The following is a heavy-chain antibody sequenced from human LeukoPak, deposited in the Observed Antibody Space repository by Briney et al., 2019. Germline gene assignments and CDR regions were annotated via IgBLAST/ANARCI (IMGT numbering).Heavy chain of an antibody. CDR2: IYYTGIT. D-gene: IGHD6-13*01. CDR3: ARGAAGTVPFDY. V-gene: IGHV4-59*08. J-gene: IGHJ4*02. CDR1: GGSISSYY. Sequence: PSETLSLTCTVSGGSISSYYWSWIRQPPGKGLEWIGYIYYTGITNYNPSLKSRVSISVDTSKNQFSLKLSSVTAADTAVYYCARGAAGTVPFDYWGQGTLVTVSS.